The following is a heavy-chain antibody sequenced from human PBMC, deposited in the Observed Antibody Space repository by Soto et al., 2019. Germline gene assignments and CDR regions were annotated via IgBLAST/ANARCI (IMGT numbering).Heavy chain of an antibody. J-gene: IGHJ4*02. CDR1: GGSVSSGSYY. D-gene: IGHD4-17*01. CDR3: ATYPTTVTSDH. CDR2: IYYSGST. V-gene: IGHV4-61*01. Sequence: QVQLQESGPGLVKPSETLSLTCTVSGGSVSSGSYYWSWIRQPPGKGLEWIGYIYYSGSTNYNPRLQGRDAIQADTAKNQFSLKLSSVNAADTAVYYRATYPTTVTSDHWGQGHQVTVSS.